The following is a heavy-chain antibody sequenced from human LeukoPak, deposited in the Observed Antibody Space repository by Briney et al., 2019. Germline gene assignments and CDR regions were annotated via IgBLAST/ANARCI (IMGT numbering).Heavy chain of an antibody. D-gene: IGHD6-13*01. V-gene: IGHV3-23*01. CDR3: AKAHIAAAGTRRGMDV. Sequence: PGGSLRLSCAASGFTFSSYAMSWVRQAPGKGLEWVSTISGPGSNTYYADSVKGRLTISRDNSKNTLYLQMNSLSAEDTAVYYCAKAHIAAAGTRRGMDVWGKGTTVTVSS. CDR1: GFTFSSYA. CDR2: ISGPGSNT. J-gene: IGHJ6*04.